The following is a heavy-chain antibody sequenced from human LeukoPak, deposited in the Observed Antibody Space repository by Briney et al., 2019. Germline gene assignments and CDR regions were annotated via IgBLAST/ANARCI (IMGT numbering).Heavy chain of an antibody. CDR1: GFTFSNYA. CDR2: IDSGGGT. Sequence: QAGGSLRLSCAASGFTFSNYAMNWVRQAPGKGLGWVSAIDSGGGTYYADSVKGRFTISRDNSKNTLYLQLNSLRAEDTAVYYCAKGPQGDWGQGALVTVSS. CDR3: AKGPQGD. J-gene: IGHJ4*02. V-gene: IGHV3-23*01. D-gene: IGHD3-16*01.